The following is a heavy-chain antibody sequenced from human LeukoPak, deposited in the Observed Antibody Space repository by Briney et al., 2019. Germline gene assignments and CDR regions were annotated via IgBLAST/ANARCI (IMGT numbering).Heavy chain of an antibody. CDR3: ARDYSAIFGV. V-gene: IGHV4-61*02. Sequence: PSQTLSLTCTVSGGSISSGSYYWNWIRQPAGKGLEWIARIYTSGSTNYNPSLKSRVTISVDTSKNQFSLKLSSVTAADTAVYYCARDYSAIFGVWGKGTTVTVSS. D-gene: IGHD3-3*01. J-gene: IGHJ6*04. CDR1: GGSISSGSYY. CDR2: IYTSGST.